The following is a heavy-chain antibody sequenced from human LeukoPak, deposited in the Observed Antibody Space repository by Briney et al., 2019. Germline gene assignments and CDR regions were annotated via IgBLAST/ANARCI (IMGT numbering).Heavy chain of an antibody. CDR3: ARDRPKDDAFDI. J-gene: IGHJ3*02. CDR2: INAYNDNP. V-gene: IGHV1-18*01. Sequence: ASVKVSCKASNYSFTSYGISWVRQAPGQGLEWMAWINAYNDNPNYVQRFQGRVTMTTDTSTRTAYMELRSLTSDDTAVYFCARDRPKDDAFDIWGQGTLVTVSS. CDR1: NYSFTSYG.